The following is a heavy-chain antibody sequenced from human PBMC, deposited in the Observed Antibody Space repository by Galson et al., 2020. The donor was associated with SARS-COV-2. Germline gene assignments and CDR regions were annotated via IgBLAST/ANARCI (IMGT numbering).Heavy chain of an antibody. V-gene: IGHV3-30*04. CDR1: GFSFINYA. J-gene: IGHJ4*02. D-gene: IGHD2-15*01. Sequence: GGSLRLSCAASGFSFINYAMFWVRQAPGKGLEWVAITSYDESYKRYGDSVKARFTITRDNSKNTLYLQMNSLRNEDSALYYCAGQHCSGEICSGPIDYWGQGTLVTVSS. CDR2: TSYDESYK. CDR3: AGQHCSGEICSGPIDY.